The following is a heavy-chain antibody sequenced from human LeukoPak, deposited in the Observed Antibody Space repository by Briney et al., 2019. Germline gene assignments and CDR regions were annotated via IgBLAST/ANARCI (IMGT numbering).Heavy chain of an antibody. Sequence: GGSLRLSCAASGFTFSTYSMNWVHQAPGKGLEWVSSISSRNNYIYYADSVKGRFTISRDNAKNSLYLQMNSLRAEDTAVYYCARAAAPYYYYYYMDAWGKGTTVTVSS. CDR3: ARAAAPYYYYYYMDA. CDR2: ISSRNNYI. D-gene: IGHD6-13*01. CDR1: GFTFSTYS. V-gene: IGHV3-21*01. J-gene: IGHJ6*03.